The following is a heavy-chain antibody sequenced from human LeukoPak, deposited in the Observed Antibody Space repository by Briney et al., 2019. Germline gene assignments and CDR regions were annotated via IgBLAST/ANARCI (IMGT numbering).Heavy chain of an antibody. CDR2: LTSRSST. Sequence: PGGSLRLSCVASGFIFSHHGMNWVRQAPGKGLEWVSGLTSRSSTYYADSVKGRFTISRDNSKNTLYLQMNSLRAEDTAVYYCARRSPYSTGWSSYFDYWGQGALVTVSS. CDR3: ARRSPYSTGWSSYFDY. J-gene: IGHJ4*02. D-gene: IGHD6-19*01. V-gene: IGHV3-23*01. CDR1: GFIFSHHG.